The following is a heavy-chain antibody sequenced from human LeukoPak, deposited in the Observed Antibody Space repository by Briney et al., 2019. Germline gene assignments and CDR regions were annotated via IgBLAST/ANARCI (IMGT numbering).Heavy chain of an antibody. CDR3: AKEELYYYGSGTYYTLAPFDY. J-gene: IGHJ4*02. Sequence: GGCLRLSCEASGYIFSSYAMSWVRQAPGKGLEWVSVISNSGATTDYADSVKGRFTISRDNSKDTLSLQMNSLRAEDTAVYYCAKEELYYYGSGTYYTLAPFDYWGQGTLVTVSS. D-gene: IGHD3-10*01. CDR1: GYIFSSYA. V-gene: IGHV3-23*01. CDR2: ISNSGATT.